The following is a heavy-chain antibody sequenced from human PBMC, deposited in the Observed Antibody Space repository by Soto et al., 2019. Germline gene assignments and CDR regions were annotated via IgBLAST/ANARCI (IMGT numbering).Heavy chain of an antibody. J-gene: IGHJ4*02. CDR2: IYYSGNT. Sequence: QVQLQESGPGLVKPSETLSLTCTVSGGSISSYYWSWIRQPPGKGLEWIGYIYYSGNTNYNPSLKSQVTISVHTSKKQFSLKLSSVTAADTAVYYCARNYGPGYTFDYWGQGTLVTVSS. CDR3: ARNYGPGYTFDY. CDR1: GGSISSYY. D-gene: IGHD3-10*01. V-gene: IGHV4-59*08.